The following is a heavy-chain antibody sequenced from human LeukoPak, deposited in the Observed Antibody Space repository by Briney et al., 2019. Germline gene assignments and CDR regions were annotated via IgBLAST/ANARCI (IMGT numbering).Heavy chain of an antibody. V-gene: IGHV4-34*01. D-gene: IGHD4-17*01. CDR2: INHSGST. CDR1: GGSFSGYY. J-gene: IGHJ4*02. CDR3: ARAVPRFDY. Sequence: SETLSLTCAVYGGSFSGYYWSWIRQPPGKGLEWIGEINHSGSTNYNPSLKSRVTISVDTSKNQFSLKLSSVTAADTAVYYCARAVPRFDYWGQGTLVTVSS.